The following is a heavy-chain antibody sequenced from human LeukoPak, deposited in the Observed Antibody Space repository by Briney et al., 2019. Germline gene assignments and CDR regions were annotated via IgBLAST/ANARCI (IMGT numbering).Heavy chain of an antibody. CDR1: GGTFSSYA. Sequence: SVKVSCKASGGTFSSYAISWVRQAPGQGLEWMGGIIPIFGSANYAQKFQGRVTITADESTSTAYMELSSLRSEDTAVYYCARDRVSPLIGHGSGSYNYYYYYMDVWGKGTTVTISS. CDR2: IIPIFGSA. V-gene: IGHV1-69*13. CDR3: ARDRVSPLIGHGSGSYNYYYYYMDV. J-gene: IGHJ6*03. D-gene: IGHD3-10*01.